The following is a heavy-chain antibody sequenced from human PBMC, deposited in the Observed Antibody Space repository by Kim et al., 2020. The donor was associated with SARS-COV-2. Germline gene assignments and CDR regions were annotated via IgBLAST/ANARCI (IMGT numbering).Heavy chain of an antibody. D-gene: IGHD6-6*01. V-gene: IGHV4-39*01. Sequence: SETLSLTCTVSGGSISSSSYYWGWIRQPPGKGLEWIGSIYYSGSTYYNPFLKSRVTISVDTSKNQFSLKLSSVTAADTAVYYCARIAARRNWFDPWGQGTLGTVSS. CDR3: ARIAARRNWFDP. J-gene: IGHJ5*02. CDR2: IYYSGST. CDR1: GGSISSSSYY.